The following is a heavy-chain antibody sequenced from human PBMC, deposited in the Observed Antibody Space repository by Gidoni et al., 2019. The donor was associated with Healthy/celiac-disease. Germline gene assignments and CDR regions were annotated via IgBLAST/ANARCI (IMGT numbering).Heavy chain of an antibody. V-gene: IGHV4-31*03. CDR1: GGSLSRGGYY. CDR3: ASAGYGDYVHFDY. CDR2: IYYSGST. J-gene: IGHJ4*02. D-gene: IGHD4-17*01. Sequence: QVQLQESGPGLVKPSQTLYLTCTVSGGSLSRGGYYLSWIRQHPGKGLEWIGYIYYSGSTYYNPSLKSRVTISVDTSKNQFSLKLSSVTAADTAVYYCASAGYGDYVHFDYWGQGTLVTVSS.